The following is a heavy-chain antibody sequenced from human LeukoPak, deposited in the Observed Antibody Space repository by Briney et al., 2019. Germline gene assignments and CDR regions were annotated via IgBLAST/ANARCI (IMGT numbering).Heavy chain of an antibody. CDR2: IYHSGST. D-gene: IGHD6-19*01. Sequence: PSETLSLTCAVSGYSTTSGYYWGWIRQPPGKGLEWIGSIYHSGSTYYNPSLKSRVTTSVDTSKNQFSLKLSSVAAADTAVYYCVRDLYSSGWFNFDYWGQGTLVTVSS. J-gene: IGHJ4*02. CDR1: GYSTTSGYY. V-gene: IGHV4-38-2*02. CDR3: VRDLYSSGWFNFDY.